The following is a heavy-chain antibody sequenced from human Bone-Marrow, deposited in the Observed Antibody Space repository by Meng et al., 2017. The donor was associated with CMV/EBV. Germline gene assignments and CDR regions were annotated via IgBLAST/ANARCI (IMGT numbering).Heavy chain of an antibody. CDR1: GVSISTPY. D-gene: IGHD1-1*01. CDR3: AERGGGY. CDR2: IHYTGRA. J-gene: IGHJ4*02. Sequence: VQLQHAGPGRVKPSETLSLPCRLSGVSISTPYWCWIRHTPGKGLKWIASIHYTGRADYSPSLKSRVTVSVDTSDSQLSLKLSSVTTADTAMYYCAERGGGYWGQGILVTV. V-gene: IGHV4-59*11.